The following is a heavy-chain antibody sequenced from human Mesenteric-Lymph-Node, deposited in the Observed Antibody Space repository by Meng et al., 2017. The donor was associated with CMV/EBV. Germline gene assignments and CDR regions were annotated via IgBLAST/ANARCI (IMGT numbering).Heavy chain of an antibody. V-gene: IGHV1-2*02. J-gene: IGHJ3*02. CDR1: GYTFSGNY. CDR2: INPNSGGT. Sequence: ASVKVSCKPAGYTFSGNYMHWVRQAAGQGLEWMGWINPNSGGTNYAQKFQGRVTMTRDTSISTAYMELSRLRSDDTAVYYCARTFEVGATYDAFDIWGQGTMVTVSS. D-gene: IGHD1-26*01. CDR3: ARTFEVGATYDAFDI.